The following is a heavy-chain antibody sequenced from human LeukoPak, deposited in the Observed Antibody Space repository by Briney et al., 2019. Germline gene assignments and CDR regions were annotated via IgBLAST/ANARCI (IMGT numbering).Heavy chain of an antibody. CDR2: IYYSGST. Sequence: SEALSLTCPVSVGSISSGDYYWIWIRPPPGKGLEWIGYIYYSGSTYYNPSLKSRVTISVDTSKNQFSLKLSSVTAADTAVYYCARVRRYGIYFDYWGQGTLVTVSS. CDR3: ARVRRYGIYFDY. CDR1: VGSISSGDYY. D-gene: IGHD4-23*01. V-gene: IGHV4-30-4*08. J-gene: IGHJ4*02.